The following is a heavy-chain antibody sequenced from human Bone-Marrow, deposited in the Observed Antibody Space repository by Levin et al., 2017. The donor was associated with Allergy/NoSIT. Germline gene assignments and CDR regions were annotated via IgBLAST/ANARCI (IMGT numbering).Heavy chain of an antibody. CDR1: GFTFSSYA. Sequence: GGSLRLSCAASGFTFSSYAMHWVRQAPGKGLEWVAVISYDGSNKYYADSVKGRFTISRDNSKNTLYLQMNSLRAEDTAVYYCARDPDSPRWGSCDYWGQGTLVTVSS. D-gene: IGHD2-15*01. V-gene: IGHV3-30-3*01. CDR2: ISYDGSNK. CDR3: ARDPDSPRWGSCDY. J-gene: IGHJ4*02.